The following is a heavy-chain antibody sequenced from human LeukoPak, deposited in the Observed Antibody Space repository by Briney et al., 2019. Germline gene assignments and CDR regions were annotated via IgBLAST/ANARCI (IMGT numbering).Heavy chain of an antibody. CDR3: ANGRSAVAGTPEFDY. Sequence: GRSLRLSCAASGFTFSSYAMHWVRQAPGKGLEWVAVISYDGSNKYYADSVKGRFTISRDNSKNTVFLQMNSLRAEDTAIYYCANGRSAVAGTPEFDYWGQGTLVTVSS. V-gene: IGHV3-30*04. D-gene: IGHD6-19*01. CDR1: GFTFSSYA. J-gene: IGHJ4*02. CDR2: ISYDGSNK.